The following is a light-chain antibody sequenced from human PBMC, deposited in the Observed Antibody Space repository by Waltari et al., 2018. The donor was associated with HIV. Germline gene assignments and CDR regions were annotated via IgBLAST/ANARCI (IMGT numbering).Light chain of an antibody. CDR1: SSNIGTKT. CDR2: NNN. J-gene: IGLJ1*01. Sequence: QSVLTQPPSASGTPGQRVPISCSGSSSNIGTKTFSWYQQVPGTAPKLLIYNNNHRPSGVPDRFSGSKSGTSASLAISGLQSEDEADYYCAACDDSLNGYVFGTGTKVTVL. CDR3: AACDDSLNGYV. V-gene: IGLV1-44*01.